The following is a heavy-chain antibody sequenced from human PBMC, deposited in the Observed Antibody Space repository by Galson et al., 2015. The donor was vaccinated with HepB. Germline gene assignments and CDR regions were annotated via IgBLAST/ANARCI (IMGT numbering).Heavy chain of an antibody. J-gene: IGHJ4*02. CDR2: FDPEDGET. CDR1: GYTLTELS. Sequence: SVKVSCKVSGYTLTELSMHWVRQAPGKGLEWMGGFDPEDGETIYAQKFQGRVTMTEDTSTDTAYMELSSLRSEDTAVYYCATQDYGSGSYFPPYFDYWGQGTLVTVSS. CDR3: ATQDYGSGSYFPPYFDY. D-gene: IGHD3-10*01. V-gene: IGHV1-24*01.